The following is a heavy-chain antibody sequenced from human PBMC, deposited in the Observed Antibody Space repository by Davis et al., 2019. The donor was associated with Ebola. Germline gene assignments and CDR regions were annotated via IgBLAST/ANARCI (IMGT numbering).Heavy chain of an antibody. CDR3: AREGVAAAGPGWFDP. CDR1: GFTFSSYG. J-gene: IGHJ5*02. V-gene: IGHV3-33*01. D-gene: IGHD6-13*01. CDR2: IWYDGSNK. Sequence: GGSLRLSCAASGFTFSSYGMHWVRQAPGKGLEWVAVIWYDGSNKYYADSVKGRFTISRDNAKNSLYLQMNSLRAEDTAVYYCAREGVAAAGPGWFDPWGQGTLVTVSS.